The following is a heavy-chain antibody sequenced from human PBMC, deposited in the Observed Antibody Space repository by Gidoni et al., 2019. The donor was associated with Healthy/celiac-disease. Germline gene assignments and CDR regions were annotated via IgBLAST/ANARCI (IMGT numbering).Heavy chain of an antibody. CDR3: ARVSRGWQADY. J-gene: IGHJ4*02. D-gene: IGHD6-19*01. V-gene: IGHV4-34*01. CDR1: GGSFSGYY. CDR2: INHSGST. Sequence: QVQLQQSRAGLLKPSETLSLTCAVYGGSFSGYYWSWIRQPPGKGLEWIGEINHSGSTNYNPSLKSRVTISVDTSKNQFSLKLSSVTAADTAVYYCARVSRGWQADYWGQGTLVTVSS.